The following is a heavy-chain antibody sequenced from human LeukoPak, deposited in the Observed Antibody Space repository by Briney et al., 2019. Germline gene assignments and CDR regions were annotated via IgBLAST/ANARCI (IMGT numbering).Heavy chain of an antibody. D-gene: IGHD3-16*02. CDR3: AKILRLGELSYPDY. CDR1: GFTFSSYA. V-gene: IGHV3-30-3*02. CDR2: ISYDGSNK. J-gene: IGHJ4*02. Sequence: GRSLRLSCAASGFTFSSYAMHWVRQAPGKGLEWVAVISYDGSNKYYADSVKGRFTISRDNSKNTLYLQMNSLRAEDTAVYYCAKILRLGELSYPDYWGQGTLVTVSS.